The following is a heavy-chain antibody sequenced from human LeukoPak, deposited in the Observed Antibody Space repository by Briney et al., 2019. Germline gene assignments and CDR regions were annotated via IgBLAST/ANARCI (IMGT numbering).Heavy chain of an antibody. CDR1: GFTFSSYG. J-gene: IGHJ4*02. Sequence: GRSLRLSCAASGFTFSSYGMHWVRQAPGKGLEWVAVIWYDGSNKYYADYVKGRFTISRDNSKNTLYLQMNGLRAEDTAVYYCARDSRPRAEGQLVYWGQGTLVTVSS. CDR2: IWYDGSNK. D-gene: IGHD6-13*01. V-gene: IGHV3-33*01. CDR3: ARDSRPRAEGQLVY.